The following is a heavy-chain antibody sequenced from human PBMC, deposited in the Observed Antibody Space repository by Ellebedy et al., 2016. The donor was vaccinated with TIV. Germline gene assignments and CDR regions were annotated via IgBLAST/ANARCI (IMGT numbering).Heavy chain of an antibody. D-gene: IGHD4-17*01. CDR3: ARFSGTTVTTGFFDY. CDR2: INWNGGST. J-gene: IGHJ4*02. CDR1: GFTFDDYG. V-gene: IGHV3-20*04. Sequence: GESLKISCAASGFTFDDYGMSWVRQAPGKGLAWVSGINWNGGSTGYADSVRGRFTIFRDNAKNSLYLEMNSLRAEDTALYYCARFSGTTVTTGFFDYWGQGTLVTVSS.